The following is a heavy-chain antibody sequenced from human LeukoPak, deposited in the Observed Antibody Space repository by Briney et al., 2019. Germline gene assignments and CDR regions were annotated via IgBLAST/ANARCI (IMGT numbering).Heavy chain of an antibody. CDR2: ISSSSSYT. CDR3: ARTGRDPYYYDSSGYTDDNWFDP. CDR1: GFTFSDYY. J-gene: IGHJ5*02. D-gene: IGHD3-22*01. V-gene: IGHV3-11*06. Sequence: PGGSLRLSCAASGFTFSDYYMSWIRQAPGKGLEWVSYISSSSSYTNYADSAKGRFTISRDNAKNSLYLQMNSLRGEDTAVYYCARTGRDPYYYDSSGYTDDNWFDPWGQGTLVTVSS.